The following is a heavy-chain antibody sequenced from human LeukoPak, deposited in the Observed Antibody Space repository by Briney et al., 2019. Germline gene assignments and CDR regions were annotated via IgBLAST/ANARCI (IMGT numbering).Heavy chain of an antibody. Sequence: SETLSLTCTVSGASISDYYWSWIRQPPGKGLEWIGFFSNSGTTNYNPSLKRRVTMSVDTSKNQFSLKLSSVTAADTAVYYCARGSNWGDYWGQGTLVTVSS. J-gene: IGHJ4*02. CDR3: ARGSNWGDY. D-gene: IGHD7-27*01. CDR2: FSNSGTT. CDR1: GASISDYY. V-gene: IGHV4-59*12.